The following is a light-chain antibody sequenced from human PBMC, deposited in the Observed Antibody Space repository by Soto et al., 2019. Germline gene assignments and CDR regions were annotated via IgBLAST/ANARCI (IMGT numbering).Light chain of an antibody. CDR3: QQYDNWPPYT. Sequence: EIVMTQSPATLSVSPGERATLSCRASQSVSSNLVWYQQKPGQAPRLLFYGASTRATGIPARFSGSGSGTEFTLTISSLQSEDFAVYYCQQYDNWPPYTFGQGTKLQIK. CDR2: GAS. CDR1: QSVSSN. J-gene: IGKJ2*01. V-gene: IGKV3-15*01.